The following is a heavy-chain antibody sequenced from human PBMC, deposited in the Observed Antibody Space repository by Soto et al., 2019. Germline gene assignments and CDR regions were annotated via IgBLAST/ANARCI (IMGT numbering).Heavy chain of an antibody. CDR2: ISAYNGNT. V-gene: IGHV1-18*01. CDR1: GYTFTSYG. Sequence: QVQLVQSGAEVKKPGASVKVSCKASGYTFTSYGLSWVRQAPGQGIEWMGWISAYNGNTNYAQKLQGRVTMTTDTSTSTAYMELRSLRSDDTAVYYCARVLIGGWYSNYYYGIYVWGQGTTVTVSS. CDR3: ARVLIGGWYSNYYYGIYV. J-gene: IGHJ6*02. D-gene: IGHD6-19*01.